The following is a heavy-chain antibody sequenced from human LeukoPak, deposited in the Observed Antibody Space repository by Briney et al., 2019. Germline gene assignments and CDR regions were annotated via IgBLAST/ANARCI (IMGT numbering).Heavy chain of an antibody. V-gene: IGHV3-30-3*02. CDR3: AKTGQLDY. D-gene: IGHD2-2*01. CDR1: GFTFSSFS. Sequence: PGRSLRLSCAASGFTFSSFSIHWVRQVPGKGLEWVAVVSGDGTLKYYADSVKGRFTISRDTSKNTLYLQMNSLRAEDTAVYYCAKTGQLDYWGQGILVTVSS. CDR2: VSGDGTLK. J-gene: IGHJ4*02.